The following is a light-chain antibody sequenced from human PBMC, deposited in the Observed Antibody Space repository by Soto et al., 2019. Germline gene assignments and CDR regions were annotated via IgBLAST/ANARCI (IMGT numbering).Light chain of an antibody. Sequence: EIVLPQSPATLSVSQGERATLSCRASESVSNNLAWYQQKPGQAPMLLIFVASARATGIPARFSGRRSGTEFTLTNSSLKSEDGADYYCQQYNKWPLTFGGGTKVEIK. V-gene: IGKV3-15*01. CDR3: QQYNKWPLT. CDR2: VAS. CDR1: ESVSNN. J-gene: IGKJ4*01.